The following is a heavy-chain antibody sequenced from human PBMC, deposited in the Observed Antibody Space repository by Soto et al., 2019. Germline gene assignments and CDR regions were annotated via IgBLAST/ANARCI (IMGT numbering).Heavy chain of an antibody. CDR3: AKGSSGWYERFDY. J-gene: IGHJ4*02. V-gene: IGHV3-23*01. Sequence: EVQLLESGGGLVQPGGSLRLPCAASGFTFSSYAMSGVRQAPGRGLEWVSAISGSGGSTYYADSVKGRFTISRDNSKNTLYLQMNSLRAEDTAVYYCAKGSSGWYERFDYWGQGTLVTVSS. CDR2: ISGSGGST. D-gene: IGHD6-19*01. CDR1: GFTFSSYA.